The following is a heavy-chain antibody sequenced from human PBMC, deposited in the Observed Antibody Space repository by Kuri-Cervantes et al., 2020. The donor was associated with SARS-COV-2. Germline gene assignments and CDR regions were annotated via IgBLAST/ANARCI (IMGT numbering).Heavy chain of an antibody. V-gene: IGHV3-20*04. Sequence: GGSLRLSCAASGFTFDDYGMSWVRQAPGKGLEWVSGINWNGGSTGYADSVKGRFTISRDNAKNSLYLQMNSLRAEDTAVYYCASRRFRITHHWGQGTLVTVSS. D-gene: IGHD3-16*01. CDR1: GFTFDDYG. CDR3: ASRRFRITHH. J-gene: IGHJ5*02. CDR2: INWNGGST.